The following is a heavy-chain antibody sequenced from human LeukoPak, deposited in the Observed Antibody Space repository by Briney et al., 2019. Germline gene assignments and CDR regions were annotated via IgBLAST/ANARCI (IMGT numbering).Heavy chain of an antibody. CDR2: ISAYNNNT. J-gene: IGHJ4*02. CDR1: GYTFTSYG. D-gene: IGHD6-13*01. V-gene: IGHV1-18*01. CDR3: ARGWAGLMAAAGTDYFDY. Sequence: ASVKVSCKASGYTFTSYGISWVRQAPGQGLEWMGWISAYNNNTNYAPEFQGRVTMTIEISTSTAYMELRSLRSDDTAVYYCARGWAGLMAAAGTDYFDYWGQGTLVTVSS.